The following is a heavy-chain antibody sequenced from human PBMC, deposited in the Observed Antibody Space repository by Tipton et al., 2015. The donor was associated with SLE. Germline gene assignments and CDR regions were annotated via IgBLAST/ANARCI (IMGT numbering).Heavy chain of an antibody. Sequence: LRLSCTVSGGAISTFYWSWIRQSAGKGLEWVGRIYSSGRTNYNPSLKSRVTMSVDTPRKQFSLKLTSVTAADTAVYYCARRGWVDAFDIWGQGTMVIVSS. CDR1: GGAISTFY. V-gene: IGHV4-4*07. D-gene: IGHD6-19*01. CDR3: ARRGWVDAFDI. J-gene: IGHJ3*02. CDR2: IYSSGRT.